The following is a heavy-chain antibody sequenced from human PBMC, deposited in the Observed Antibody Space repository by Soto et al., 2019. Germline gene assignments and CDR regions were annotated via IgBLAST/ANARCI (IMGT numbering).Heavy chain of an antibody. Sequence: QVQLEQSGAEVKKPGSSVKVSCKASEGTFRNSAISWVRQAPGQGLEWMGGIMPIFRTPDYAQKFQGRVTITADESTSTVYMELSGLTSDDTAVYYCARDNDRPQLGGNYYYILDVWGQGTTVTVSS. D-gene: IGHD1-1*01. J-gene: IGHJ6*02. V-gene: IGHV1-69*12. CDR1: EGTFRNSA. CDR2: IMPIFRTP. CDR3: ARDNDRPQLGGNYYYILDV.